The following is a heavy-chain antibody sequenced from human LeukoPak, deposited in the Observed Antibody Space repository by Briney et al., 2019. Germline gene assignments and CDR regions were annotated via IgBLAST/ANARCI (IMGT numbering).Heavy chain of an antibody. D-gene: IGHD2-21*01. CDR3: AKLVVDYSPFDY. Sequence: GGSLRLSCAASGFTFSSYGMHWVRQAPGKGLEWVAVISYDGSNKYYADSVKGRFTISRDNSKNTLYLQMNSLRAEDTAVYYCAKLVVDYSPFDYWGQGTLVTVSS. CDR1: GFTFSSYG. CDR2: ISYDGSNK. J-gene: IGHJ4*02. V-gene: IGHV3-30*18.